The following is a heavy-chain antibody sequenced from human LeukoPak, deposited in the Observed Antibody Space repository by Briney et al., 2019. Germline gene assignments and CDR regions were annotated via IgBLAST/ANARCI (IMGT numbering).Heavy chain of an antibody. Sequence: SETLSRTCAVYGGSFSGYYWSWIRQPPGKGLEWIGEINHSGSTNYNPSLKSRVTISVDTSKNQFSLKLSSVTAADTAVYYCASPGYCCGGSCPRWFDPLGQGTLVTVSS. CDR3: ASPGYCCGGSCPRWFDP. CDR2: INHSGST. CDR1: GGSFSGYY. V-gene: IGHV4-34*01. D-gene: IGHD2-15*01. J-gene: IGHJ5*02.